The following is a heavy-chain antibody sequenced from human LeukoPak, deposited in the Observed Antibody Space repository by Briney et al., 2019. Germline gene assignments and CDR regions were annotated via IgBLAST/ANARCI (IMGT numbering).Heavy chain of an antibody. Sequence: GSLRLSCGASGFTFSSYGMHWVRQAPGKGLEWVAFIRYDGSNKYYADSVKGRFTISRDNSKNTLYLQMNSLRAEDTAVYYCARGGAGGSGSYYKGGFDYWGQGTLVTVSS. V-gene: IGHV3-30*02. CDR2: IRYDGSNK. CDR1: GFTFSSYG. D-gene: IGHD3-10*01. CDR3: ARGGAGGSGSYYKGGFDY. J-gene: IGHJ4*02.